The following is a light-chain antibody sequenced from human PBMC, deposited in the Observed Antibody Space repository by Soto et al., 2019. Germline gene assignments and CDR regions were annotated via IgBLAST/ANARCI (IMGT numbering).Light chain of an antibody. CDR2: EAS. CDR3: QQYKHWPPWT. Sequence: EVVMPPSPATVPVSLGCSVTLSCRASQSVGRNLAWYQQKPGQPPRLLIYEASSRDTGVPTRFSGSGSGTEFTLTITSLQSEDLAVYDCQQYKHWPPWTCGQGTKVDIK. CDR1: QSVGRN. V-gene: IGKV3D-15*01. J-gene: IGKJ1*01.